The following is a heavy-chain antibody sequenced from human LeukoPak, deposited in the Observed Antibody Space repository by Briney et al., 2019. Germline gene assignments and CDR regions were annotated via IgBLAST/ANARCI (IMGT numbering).Heavy chain of an antibody. J-gene: IGHJ4*02. D-gene: IGHD6-19*01. V-gene: IGHV3-30*04. CDR2: VSYDGSYK. Sequence: GGSLRLSCAAAGFTFSKFAMHWVRQAPGKGLEWVAVVSYDGSYKYYADSVKGRFTISRDNSQNTLYLQMNSLRADDTAVYYCAKDMGMLVAGTSFDYWGQGTLVTVSS. CDR1: GFTFSKFA. CDR3: AKDMGMLVAGTSFDY.